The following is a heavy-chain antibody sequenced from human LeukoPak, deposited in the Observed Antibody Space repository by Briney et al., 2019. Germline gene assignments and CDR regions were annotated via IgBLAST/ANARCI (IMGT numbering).Heavy chain of an antibody. CDR2: IKQDGSEK. CDR1: GFTFSDYW. J-gene: IGHJ4*02. CDR3: ATLGGYFDWLPYYFDY. Sequence: GGSLRLSCSASGFTFSDYWMTWVRQAPGKGLEWVANIKQDGSEKYYVDSVKDRFTISRDNAKNSLYLQMTSLRAEDTAVYYCATLGGYFDWLPYYFDYWGQGTLVTVSS. D-gene: IGHD3-9*01. V-gene: IGHV3-7*01.